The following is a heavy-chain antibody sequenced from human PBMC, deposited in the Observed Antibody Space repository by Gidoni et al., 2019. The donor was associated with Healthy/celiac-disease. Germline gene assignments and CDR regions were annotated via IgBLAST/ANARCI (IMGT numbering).Heavy chain of an antibody. V-gene: IGHV4-34*01. CDR2: INHSGST. CDR3: ARVGCSSTSCYTGLDAFDI. Sequence: QVQLQQWGAGLLKPSETLSLTCAVYGGSFSGYYWSWIRQPPGKGLEGIGEINHSGSTNYNPSLKSRVTISVDTSKNQFSLKLSSVTAADTAVYYCARVGCSSTSCYTGLDAFDIWGQGTMVTISS. CDR1: GGSFSGYY. D-gene: IGHD2-2*02. J-gene: IGHJ3*02.